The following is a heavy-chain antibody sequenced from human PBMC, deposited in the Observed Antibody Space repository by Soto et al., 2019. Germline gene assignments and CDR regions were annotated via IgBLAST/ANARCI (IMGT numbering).Heavy chain of an antibody. CDR3: ARRNCGGDCYPYYFDY. J-gene: IGHJ4*02. CDR2: IYYSGST. V-gene: IGHV4-39*01. Sequence: QLQLQESGPGLVKPSETLSLTCTVSGGSISSSSYYWGWIRQPPGKGLEWIGSIYYSGSTYYNPSLKSRVTISVDTSRNQFSLKLCSVTAADTAVYYCARRNCGGDCYPYYFDYWGQGTLVTVSS. CDR1: GGSISSSSYY. D-gene: IGHD2-21*02.